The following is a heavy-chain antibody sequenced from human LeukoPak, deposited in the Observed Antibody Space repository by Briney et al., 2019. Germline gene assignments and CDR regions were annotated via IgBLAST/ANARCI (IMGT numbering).Heavy chain of an antibody. Sequence: PGGSLRLSCTASGITFSRYGTHWVRQAPGKGLEWVALIWYDGSKQYYADSVKGRFTISRDNSNNTLHLQMNSVRAEDTAVYYCARDWFYGSGSDYNPNWFDPWGQGTPVTVSS. CDR1: GITFSRYG. CDR2: IWYDGSKQ. CDR3: ARDWFYGSGSDYNPNWFDP. D-gene: IGHD3-10*01. V-gene: IGHV3-33*01. J-gene: IGHJ5*02.